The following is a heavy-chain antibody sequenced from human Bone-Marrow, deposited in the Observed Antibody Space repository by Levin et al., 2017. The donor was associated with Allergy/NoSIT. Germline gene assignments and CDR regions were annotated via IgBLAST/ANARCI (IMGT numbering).Heavy chain of an antibody. Sequence: PGGSLRLSCAASGFTFSDYYMSWIRQAPGKGLEWVSYISSSGSTIYYADSVKGRFTISRDNAKNSLYLQMNSLRAEDTAVYYCARDHGGGSYYVPAFTRQSYFDYWGQGTLVTVSS. J-gene: IGHJ4*02. CDR2: ISSSGSTI. CDR1: GFTFSDYY. D-gene: IGHD1-26*01. V-gene: IGHV3-11*01. CDR3: ARDHGGGSYYVPAFTRQSYFDY.